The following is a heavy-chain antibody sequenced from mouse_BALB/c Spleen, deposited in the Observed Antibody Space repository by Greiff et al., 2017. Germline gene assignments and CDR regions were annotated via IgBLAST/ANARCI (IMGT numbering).Heavy chain of an antibody. CDR1: GYSFTSYW. CDR3: ARNYDYDPAWFAY. CDR2: IDPSDSET. D-gene: IGHD2-4*01. Sequence: VKLQESGPQLVRPGASVKISCKASGYSFTSYWMHWVKQRPGQGLEWIGMIDPSDSETRLNQKFKDKATLTVDKSSSTAYMQLSSPTSEDSAVYYCARNYDYDPAWFAYWGQGTLVTVSA. V-gene: IGHV1S126*01. J-gene: IGHJ3*01.